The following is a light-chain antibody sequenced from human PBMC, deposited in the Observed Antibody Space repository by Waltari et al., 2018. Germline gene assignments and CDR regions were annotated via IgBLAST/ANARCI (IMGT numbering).Light chain of an antibody. CDR2: KDN. CDR1: ALPKHY. V-gene: IGLV3-25*03. CDR3: QSADSSGNYRV. Sequence: SYELTQPPSVSVSPGQTARITCSGDALPKHYCYWYQQKPGRAPVLLIYKDNERPSGIPERLSGDSSGTTVMLTINGVQAEDEAEYYWQSADSSGNYRVFGGGTKLTVL. J-gene: IGLJ3*02.